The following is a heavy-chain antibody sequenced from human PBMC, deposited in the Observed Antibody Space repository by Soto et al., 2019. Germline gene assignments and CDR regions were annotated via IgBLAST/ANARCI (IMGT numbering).Heavy chain of an antibody. Sequence: GGSLRLSCAASGFTFSSCAMHWVRQAPGRGLEWISIISGSGGTTYYTDSVKGRFTISRDNSNNPLHLQMNSLRAEDTAVYYCAKGVRGSSGWSFDYWGQGTLVTVSS. D-gene: IGHD6-19*01. CDR2: ISGSGGTT. V-gene: IGHV3-23*01. CDR3: AKGVRGSSGWSFDY. J-gene: IGHJ4*02. CDR1: GFTFSSCA.